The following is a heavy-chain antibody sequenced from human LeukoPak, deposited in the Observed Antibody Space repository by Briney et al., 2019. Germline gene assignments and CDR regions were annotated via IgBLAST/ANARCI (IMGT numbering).Heavy chain of an antibody. Sequence: SETLSLTCTVSGGSISIDTFYWGWIRQPPGKGLEWIGSIYYSGSTYYNPSLNGRVTISIDTSKNQFSLRLSSVTAADTAVYYCARQMNTVTADYWGQGTLVTVSS. J-gene: IGHJ4*02. CDR2: IYYSGST. CDR3: ARQMNTVTADY. CDR1: GGSISIDTFY. D-gene: IGHD4-17*01. V-gene: IGHV4-39*01.